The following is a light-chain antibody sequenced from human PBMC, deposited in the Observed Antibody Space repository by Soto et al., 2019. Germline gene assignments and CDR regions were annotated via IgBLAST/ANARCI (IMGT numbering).Light chain of an antibody. J-gene: IGKJ1*01. CDR2: TAS. V-gene: IGKV4-1*01. CDR1: HSILLGSNNKNY. CDR3: QQLNSYPRT. Sequence: DIVMTQAPESLAVSLGERATINCKSSHSILLGSNNKNYLAWYQQKPGKVPTLLIHTASTLQSGVPSRFSGSGSGTDFTLTISSLQPEDFATYYCQQLNSYPRTFGQGTKVGI.